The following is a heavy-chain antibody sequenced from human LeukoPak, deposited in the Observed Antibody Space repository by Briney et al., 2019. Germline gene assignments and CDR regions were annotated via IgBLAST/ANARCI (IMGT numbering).Heavy chain of an antibody. J-gene: IGHJ4*02. CDR2: INHSGST. V-gene: IGHV4-34*01. Sequence: PSETLSLTCAVYGGSFSGYYWSWIRQPPGKGLEWIGEINHSGSTNYNPSLKSRVTIPVDTSKNQFSLKLSSVAAADTAVYYCARGDRDPSRPDYWGQGTLVTVSS. CDR1: GGSFSGYY. CDR3: ARGDRDPSRPDY.